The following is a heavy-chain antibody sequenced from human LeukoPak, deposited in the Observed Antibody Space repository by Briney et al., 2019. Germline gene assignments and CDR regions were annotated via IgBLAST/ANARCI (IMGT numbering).Heavy chain of an antibody. D-gene: IGHD6-13*01. CDR2: MNPNSGGT. Sequence: GASVKVSCKASGYTLTGYYMHWVRQAPGQGLEWMGWMNPNSGGTKYAQKFQGRVTMTRDTSISTAYMELSRLRSDDTAVYYCARARQQLEPWGQGTLVTVSS. CDR3: ARARQQLEP. V-gene: IGHV1-2*02. J-gene: IGHJ5*02. CDR1: GYTLTGYY.